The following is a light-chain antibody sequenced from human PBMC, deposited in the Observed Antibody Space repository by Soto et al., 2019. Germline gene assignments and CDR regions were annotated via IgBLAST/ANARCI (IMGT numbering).Light chain of an antibody. Sequence: QSALTQPASVSGTPGQSITVSCIGTSSDIGRYNYVSWYQQHPGRAPKLIIRDVSSRPSGVPTRFSGSKSGNSASLTISRLQVEDEAYYFCSSYASSNAQLFGGGTKLTVL. CDR3: SSYASSNAQL. CDR1: SSDIGRYNY. CDR2: DVS. J-gene: IGLJ2*01. V-gene: IGLV2-14*03.